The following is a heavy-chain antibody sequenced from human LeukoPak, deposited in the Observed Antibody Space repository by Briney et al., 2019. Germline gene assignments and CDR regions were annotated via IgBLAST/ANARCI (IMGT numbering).Heavy chain of an antibody. D-gene: IGHD6-13*01. CDR2: IYYSGST. CDR1: GGSISSYY. V-gene: IGHV4-59*01. Sequence: SETLSLTCTVSGGSISSYYWSWIRQPPGKGLEWIGYIYYSGSTNYNPSLKSRVTISVDTSKNQFSLKLSSVTAADTAVYYCARRFAAASNWFDPWGQGTLVTVPS. J-gene: IGHJ5*02. CDR3: ARRFAAASNWFDP.